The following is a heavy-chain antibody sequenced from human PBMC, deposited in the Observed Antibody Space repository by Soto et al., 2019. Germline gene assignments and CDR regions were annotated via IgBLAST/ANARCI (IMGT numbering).Heavy chain of an antibody. D-gene: IGHD5-18*01. Sequence: QVQLVESGGGLVKPGGSLRLSCAASGFIFSDYYMNWIRRAPGKGLEWVSYISSGGGSTYYADSVKGRFTISRDNAKNSLYLQMNRLRADDTAVYYGARGRGWGYGYGSNWCDPWGQGTLVTVSS. V-gene: IGHV3-11*01. CDR2: ISSGGGST. J-gene: IGHJ5*02. CDR3: ARGRGWGYGYGSNWCDP. CDR1: GFIFSDYY.